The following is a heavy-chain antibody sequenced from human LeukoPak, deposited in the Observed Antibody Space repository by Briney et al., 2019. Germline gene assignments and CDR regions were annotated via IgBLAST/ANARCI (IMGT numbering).Heavy chain of an antibody. CDR2: ITLSSGGT. CDR1: GFTFRSYT. V-gene: IGHV3-23*01. J-gene: IGHJ4*02. CDR3: MKLPTMIIVIDTDFEY. Sequence: GGSLRLSCEASGFTFRSYTMSWVRQAPGKGLEWVSSITLSSGGTFYADSVKGRFTISRDNSKNTLHLQMNNVRAEDTALYYCMKLPTMIIVIDTDFEYWGQGAQVTVSS. D-gene: IGHD2-21*01.